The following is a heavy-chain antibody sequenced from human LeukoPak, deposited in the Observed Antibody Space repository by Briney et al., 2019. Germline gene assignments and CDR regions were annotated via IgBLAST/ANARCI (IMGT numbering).Heavy chain of an antibody. CDR2: ISGSGGST. CDR1: GFTFSSYA. V-gene: IGHV3-23*01. Sequence: GGSLRLSCAASGFTFSSYAMSWVRQAPGKGLEWVSAISGSGGSTYYADSVKGRFTIYRDNSKNTLYLQMNSLRAEDTAVYYCAKPTGSSLETGAFDIWGQGTMVTVSS. CDR3: AKPTGSSLETGAFDI. D-gene: IGHD6-13*01. J-gene: IGHJ3*02.